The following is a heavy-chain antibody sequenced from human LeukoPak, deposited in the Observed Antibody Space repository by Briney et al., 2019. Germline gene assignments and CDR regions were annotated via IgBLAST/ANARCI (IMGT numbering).Heavy chain of an antibody. V-gene: IGHV3-21*01. CDR2: ISSSSSYI. D-gene: IGHD3-10*01. CDR3: AKVAKYYYGSETYYFFEH. J-gene: IGHJ4*02. Sequence: GGSLRLSCAASGFTFGNYGMSWVRQAPGKGLEWVSSISSSSSYIYYADSVKGRFTISRDNAKNSLYLQMNSLRVEDTAVYYCAKVAKYYYGSETYYFFEHWGQGTPVTASS. CDR1: GFTFGNYG.